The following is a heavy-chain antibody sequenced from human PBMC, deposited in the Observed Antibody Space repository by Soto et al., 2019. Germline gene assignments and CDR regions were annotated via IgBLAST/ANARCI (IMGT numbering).Heavy chain of an antibody. CDR1: GGSFSGYY. CDR3: ARERTWELPYFDY. D-gene: IGHD1-26*01. Sequence: SETLSLTCAVYGGSFSGYYWSWIRQPPGKGLEWIGEINHSGSTNYNPSLKSRVTISVDTSKNQFSLKLSSVTAADTAVYYCARERTWELPYFDYWGQGTLVPVS. J-gene: IGHJ4*02. CDR2: INHSGST. V-gene: IGHV4-34*01.